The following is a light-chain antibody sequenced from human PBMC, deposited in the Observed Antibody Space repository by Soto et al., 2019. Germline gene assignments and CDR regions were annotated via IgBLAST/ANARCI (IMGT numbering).Light chain of an antibody. V-gene: IGKV3-20*01. CDR2: GAS. Sequence: RSPGTLYLSPGEGATLSCRTSQSVSSSYLAWYQQKAGQGLRLLIYGASSRATGIPDRFSGGGSGTDFTLTISRLEPEDFAVYYCQQYGSSPLTFGGGTKVDIK. J-gene: IGKJ4*01. CDR3: QQYGSSPLT. CDR1: QSVSSSY.